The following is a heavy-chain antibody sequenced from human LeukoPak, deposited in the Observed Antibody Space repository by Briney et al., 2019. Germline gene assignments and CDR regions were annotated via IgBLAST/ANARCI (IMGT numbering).Heavy chain of an antibody. J-gene: IGHJ6*02. CDR1: GFTFSNAW. CDR3: TMIPFWMVGQGYYGMDV. Sequence: GGSLRLSCAASGFTFSNAWMSWVREAPGEGREWVGRIKSKTDGGTTDYAAPVKGRFTISRDDSKNTLCLQMNSLKTEDTAVYYCTMIPFWMVGQGYYGMDVWGQGTTVTVSS. V-gene: IGHV3-15*01. D-gene: IGHD3-3*01. CDR2: IKSKTDGGTT.